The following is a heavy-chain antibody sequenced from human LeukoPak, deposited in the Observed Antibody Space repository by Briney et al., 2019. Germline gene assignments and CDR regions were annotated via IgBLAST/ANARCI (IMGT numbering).Heavy chain of an antibody. CDR2: VYYSGST. CDR3: GGSYDSSGPEYYYYYGMDV. J-gene: IGHJ6*02. V-gene: IGHV4-39*01. D-gene: IGHD3-22*01. Sequence: SETLSLTCTVSGGSISSSSYYWGWIRQPPGKGLEWIGIVYYSGSTYYNPSLKSRVTISVDTSKNQFSLKLSSVTAADTAVYYCGGSYDSSGPEYYYYYGMDVWGQGTTVTVSS. CDR1: GGSISSSSYY.